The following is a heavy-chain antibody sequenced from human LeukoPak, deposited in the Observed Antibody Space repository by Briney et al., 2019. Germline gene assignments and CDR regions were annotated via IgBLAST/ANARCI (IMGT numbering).Heavy chain of an antibody. CDR1: GFTFSNAW. CDR3: TTLPRLLYYFDY. Sequence: GGSLRLSCAASGFTFSNAWMTWVRQAPGKGLEWVGRIKSKTDGGATDYAAPVKGRFTISRDDSKTILYLQMNSLRTEDTAVYYCTTLPRLLYYFDYWGQGTLVTVSS. J-gene: IGHJ4*02. D-gene: IGHD3-3*01. CDR2: IKSKTDGGAT. V-gene: IGHV3-15*01.